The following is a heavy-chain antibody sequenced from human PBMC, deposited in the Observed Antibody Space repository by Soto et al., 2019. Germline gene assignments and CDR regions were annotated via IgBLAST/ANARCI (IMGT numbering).Heavy chain of an antibody. D-gene: IGHD2-15*01. Sequence: PSETLSLTCTVPGGSISSSNYYWGWIRQPPGKGLDWIGNIYYSGTPYYNPSLKSRVTISIDTSKNQFSLRLNSVTAADTGVYYCARFVVPATRHPDFDYWGQGTLVTVSS. V-gene: IGHV4-39*01. CDR3: ARFVVPATRHPDFDY. CDR1: GGSISSSNYY. CDR2: IYYSGTP. J-gene: IGHJ4*02.